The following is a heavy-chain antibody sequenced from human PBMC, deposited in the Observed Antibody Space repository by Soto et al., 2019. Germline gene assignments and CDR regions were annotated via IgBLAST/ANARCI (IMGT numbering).Heavy chain of an antibody. CDR2: IWYDGSNK. J-gene: IGHJ1*01. D-gene: IGHD3-22*01. V-gene: IGHV3-33*01. CDR1: GFTFSSYG. CDR3: ARASSDYYDSSGPGVY. Sequence: PGGSLRLSCAASGFTFSSYGMHWVRQAPGKGLEWVAVIWYDGSNKYYADSVKGRFTISRDNSKNTLYLQMNSLRAEDTAVYYCARASSDYYDSSGPGVYWGQGTLVTVS.